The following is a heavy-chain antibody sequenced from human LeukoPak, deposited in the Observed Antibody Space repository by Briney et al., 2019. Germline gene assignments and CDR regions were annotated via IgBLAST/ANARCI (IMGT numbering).Heavy chain of an antibody. CDR2: IKQDGSEK. D-gene: IGHD6-13*01. J-gene: IGHJ5*02. V-gene: IGHV3-7*01. CDR3: ARVDSSSWYASVIRYWFDP. Sequence: PGGSLRLSCAASGFTFSSYWMSWVRQAPGKGLEWVANIKQDGSEKYYVDSVKGRFTISRDNAKNSLYLQMNSLRAEDTAVYYCARVDSSSWYASVIRYWFDPWGQGTLVTVSS. CDR1: GFTFSSYW.